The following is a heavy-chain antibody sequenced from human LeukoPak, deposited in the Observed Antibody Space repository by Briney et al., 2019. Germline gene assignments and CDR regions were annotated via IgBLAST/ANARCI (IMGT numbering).Heavy chain of an antibody. CDR2: IIPILGIA. D-gene: IGHD3-3*01. CDR3: ARCFHDFWSGYVNWFDP. Sequence: SVKVSCKASGGTFSSYAISWVRQAPGQGLEWMGRIIPILGIANYAQKFQGRVTITADKSTSTAYMELSSLRSGDTAVYYCARCFHDFWSGYVNWFDPWGQGTLVTVSS. V-gene: IGHV1-69*04. J-gene: IGHJ5*02. CDR1: GGTFSSYA.